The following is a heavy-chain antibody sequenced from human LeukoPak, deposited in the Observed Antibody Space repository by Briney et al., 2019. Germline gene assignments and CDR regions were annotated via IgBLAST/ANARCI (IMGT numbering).Heavy chain of an antibody. J-gene: IGHJ6*03. CDR2: ISSSGSTI. CDR3: ARDRGDGDYYYYYYMDV. V-gene: IGHV3-11*04. Sequence: GGSLRLSCAASGFTFSDYYMSWIRQAPGKGLEWVSYISSSGSTIYHADSVKGRFTISRDNAKNSLYLQMNSLRAEDTAVYYCARDRGDGDYYYYYYMDVWGKGTTVTVSS. CDR1: GFTFSDYY. D-gene: IGHD4-17*01.